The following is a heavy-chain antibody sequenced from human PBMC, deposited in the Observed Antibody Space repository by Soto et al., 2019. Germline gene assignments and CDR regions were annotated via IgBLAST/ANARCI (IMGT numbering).Heavy chain of an antibody. CDR1: GFTFSSYE. CDR3: ARGVLYYYDSSGYPNWFDS. CDR2: ISSSGSII. D-gene: IGHD3-22*01. J-gene: IGHJ5*01. Sequence: GGSLRLSCAASGFTFSSYEMNWVRQSPGKXLEWVAYISSSGSIIYYADSVKGRFTISRDNAKNSLYLQMNSLRAEDTAVYYCARGVLYYYDSSGYPNWFDSWGQGTLVAVCS. V-gene: IGHV3-48*03.